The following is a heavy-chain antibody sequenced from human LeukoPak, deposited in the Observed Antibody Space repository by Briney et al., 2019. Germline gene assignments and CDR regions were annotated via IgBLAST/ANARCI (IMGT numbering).Heavy chain of an antibody. V-gene: IGHV3-23*01. J-gene: IGHJ4*02. D-gene: IGHD5-12*01. CDR3: AKSYNGYESKPDY. CDR2: ISNSGGRT. Sequence: GGCLRLSCAASGFTFSSYAMSWVRQAPGKGLEWVSSISNSGGRTFYTDSVKGRFTIFRDNSKITLYLQMNSLRAEDTAVYYCAKSYNGYESKPDYWGQGTLVTVSS. CDR1: GFTFSSYA.